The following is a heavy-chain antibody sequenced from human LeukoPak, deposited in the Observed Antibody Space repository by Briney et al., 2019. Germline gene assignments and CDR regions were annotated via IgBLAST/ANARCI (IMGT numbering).Heavy chain of an antibody. CDR1: GFSFNNYA. J-gene: IGHJ4*02. CDR3: AKDWTTVVTPKGYYFDS. D-gene: IGHD4-23*01. Sequence: GGSLILSCAASGFSFNNYAMSWVRQAPGKGLEWVSAISTCGGSTYYADSVKGRFTVSRDNSKNTLSLQMDSLRVEDTALYYCAKDWTTVVTPKGYYFDSWGQGTLVTVSS. CDR2: ISTCGGST. V-gene: IGHV3-23*01.